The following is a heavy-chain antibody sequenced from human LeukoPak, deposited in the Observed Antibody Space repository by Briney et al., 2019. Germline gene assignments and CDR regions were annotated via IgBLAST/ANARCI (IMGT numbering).Heavy chain of an antibody. CDR2: IWYDGSNK. CDR3: AKTHDYGVLGY. J-gene: IGHJ4*02. D-gene: IGHD4-17*01. CDR1: GFTFSSYG. Sequence: PGGSLRLSCAASGFTFSSYGMHWVRQAPGKGLEWVAVIWYDGSNKYYADSVKGRFTISRDNSKNTLYLQMNSLRAEDTAVYYCAKTHDYGVLGYWGQGTLVTVSS. V-gene: IGHV3-33*06.